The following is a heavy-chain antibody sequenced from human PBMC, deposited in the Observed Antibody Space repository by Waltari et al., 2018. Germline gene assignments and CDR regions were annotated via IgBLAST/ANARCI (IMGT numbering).Heavy chain of an antibody. J-gene: IGHJ4*02. V-gene: IGHV1-2*06. CDR3: ARESNTAGYNYGDFGDKFDY. Sequence: QVQLVQSGAEVKKPGASVKVSCKASEYTFTGFHMHWVRQAPGQGLEWMVRINPNSGGTNYAQKFQGRVTMTRDTTISTAYMELSRLTSDDTAVYYCARESNTAGYNYGDFGDKFDYWGQGTLVTVSS. CDR2: INPNSGGT. CDR1: EYTFTGFH. D-gene: IGHD5-18*01.